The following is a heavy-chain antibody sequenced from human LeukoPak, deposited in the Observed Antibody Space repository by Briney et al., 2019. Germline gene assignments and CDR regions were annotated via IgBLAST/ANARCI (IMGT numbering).Heavy chain of an antibody. J-gene: IGHJ4*02. CDR1: GFPFSSYS. CDR3: ARGIVAAGNIDF. CDR2: ISSSRTT. Sequence: PGGSLRLSCAASGFPFSSYSMNWVRQAPGEGLEWVSYISSSRTTSYADSVKGRFTISRENAKNSLYLQMNSLRAEDTAVYYCARGIVAAGNIDFWGQGTLVTVSS. D-gene: IGHD6-13*01. V-gene: IGHV3-48*04.